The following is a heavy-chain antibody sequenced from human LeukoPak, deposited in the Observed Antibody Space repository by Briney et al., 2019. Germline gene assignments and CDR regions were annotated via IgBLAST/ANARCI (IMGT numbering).Heavy chain of an antibody. V-gene: IGHV4-39*07. CDR3: ARAHSSSWYPPDY. J-gene: IGHJ4*02. CDR2: IYYSGNT. CDR1: DGSISSSSYY. Sequence: SETLSLTCTVSDGSISSSSYYWGWIRQPPGKGLDWIGNIYYSGNTYYNPSLKSRVTISVDTSKNQLSLKLSSVTAADTAVYYCARAHSSSWYPPDYWGQGTLVAVSS. D-gene: IGHD6-13*01.